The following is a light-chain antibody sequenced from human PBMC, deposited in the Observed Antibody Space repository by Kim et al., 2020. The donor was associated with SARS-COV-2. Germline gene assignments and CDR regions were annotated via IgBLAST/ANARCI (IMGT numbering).Light chain of an antibody. Sequence: SLSPADRATLSCLARQSVSRSYLAWYQQKPGQAPRLLIYDASNRATGIPDRFSGSGSETDFTLTISRLEPEDFAVYYCQQYGTLVTFGQGTKLEI. CDR2: DAS. V-gene: IGKV3-20*01. CDR1: QSVSRSY. J-gene: IGKJ2*01. CDR3: QQYGTLVT.